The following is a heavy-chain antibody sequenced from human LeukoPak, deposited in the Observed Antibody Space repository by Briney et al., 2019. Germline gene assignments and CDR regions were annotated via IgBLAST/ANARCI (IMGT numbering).Heavy chain of an antibody. D-gene: IGHD6-19*01. Sequence: GVSLRLSCAASGFTFDDYAMHWVRQAPGKGLVWVSGISWNSGSIGYADSVKGRFTISRDNAKNSLYLQMNSLRAEDTALYYCAKAESSGWYEPFDYWGQGTLVTVSS. CDR1: GFTFDDYA. CDR2: ISWNSGSI. V-gene: IGHV3-9*01. CDR3: AKAESSGWYEPFDY. J-gene: IGHJ4*02.